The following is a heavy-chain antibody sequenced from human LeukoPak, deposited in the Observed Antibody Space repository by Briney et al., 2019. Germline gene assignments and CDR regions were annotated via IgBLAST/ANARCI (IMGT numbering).Heavy chain of an antibody. J-gene: IGHJ4*02. CDR3: ARGPHYFDY. V-gene: IGHV1-18*01. CDR1: GYTFTSYG. CDR2: ITACNGST. Sequence: ASVKVSCKASGYTFTSYGISWERQAPGQGLECMGWITACNGSTNYAQELQGRVTMGTDTSTSTAYMELRSLRSDDTAVYYCARGPHYFDYWGEGTLVTVSS.